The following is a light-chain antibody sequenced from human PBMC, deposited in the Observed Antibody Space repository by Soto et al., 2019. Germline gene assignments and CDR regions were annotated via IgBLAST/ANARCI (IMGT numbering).Light chain of an antibody. V-gene: IGKV3-15*01. J-gene: IGKJ2*02. Sequence: IVMPLSPATLSVSPGQRVTISCRASQSVSSNLAWYQQKPGQSLRLLIFGASTRSTGIPVRFSGSRSGAEFTLTINCLQSEDVAVYYWQQETNWRPGTLGQGTKLEPK. CDR3: QQETNWRPGT. CDR1: QSVSSN. CDR2: GAS.